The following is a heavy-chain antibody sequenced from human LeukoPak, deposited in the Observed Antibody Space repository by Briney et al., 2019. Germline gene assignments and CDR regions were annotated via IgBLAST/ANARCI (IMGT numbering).Heavy chain of an antibody. D-gene: IGHD5-18*01. V-gene: IGHV3-30*18. Sequence: PGGSLRLSCAASGFTFSSYGMHWVRQAPGKGLEWVAVISYDGSNKYYADSVKGRFTISRDNSKNTLYLQMNSLRAEDTAVYYCAKDFVIRSDTAMVNRYFDYWGQGTLVTVSS. CDR1: GFTFSSYG. CDR3: AKDFVIRSDTAMVNRYFDY. J-gene: IGHJ4*02. CDR2: ISYDGSNK.